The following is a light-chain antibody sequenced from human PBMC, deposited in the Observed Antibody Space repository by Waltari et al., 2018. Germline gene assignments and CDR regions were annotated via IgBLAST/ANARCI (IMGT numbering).Light chain of an antibody. V-gene: IGKV3-20*01. J-gene: IGKJ1*01. CDR1: TRFSRT. Sequence: EIVLTQSPGTLSLSPGATATLPCRASTRFSRTLAWYQQKPGQAPRLLIYDASIRATGIPDRFSGSGSGTDFSLTISRLEPEDFAVYYCQKYGTLPATFGQGTKVEIK. CDR3: QKYGTLPAT. CDR2: DAS.